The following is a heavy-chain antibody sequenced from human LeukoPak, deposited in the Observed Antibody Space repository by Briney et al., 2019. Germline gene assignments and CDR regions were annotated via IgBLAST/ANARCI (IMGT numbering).Heavy chain of an antibody. V-gene: IGHV1-69*04. CDR2: IIPIIGIA. CDR3: ARNDPRNIAAAGYFDY. D-gene: IGHD6-13*01. CDR1: GGTFSSYA. J-gene: IGHJ4*02. Sequence: ASVKVSCKASGGTFSSYAISWVRQAPGQGLEWMGRIIPIIGIANYAQKFQGRVTITADKSTSTAYMELSSLRSEDTAVYYCARNDPRNIAAAGYFDYWGQGTLVTVSS.